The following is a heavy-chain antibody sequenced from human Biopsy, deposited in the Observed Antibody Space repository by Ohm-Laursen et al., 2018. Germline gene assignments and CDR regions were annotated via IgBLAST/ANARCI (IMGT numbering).Heavy chain of an antibody. CDR3: ARDTIGYDSSGYYYGDGFDM. V-gene: IGHV6-1*01. CDR1: GDSVSSNSAA. CDR2: TYYRSKWYN. J-gene: IGHJ3*02. Sequence: QTLSLTCAISGDSVSSNSAAWNWIRLSPSRGLEWLGRTYYRSKWYNDYAVSVKSRITINPDTSKNQFSLQLNSVTPEDTAVYYCARDTIGYDSSGYYYGDGFDMWGQGTMVTVSS. D-gene: IGHD3-22*01.